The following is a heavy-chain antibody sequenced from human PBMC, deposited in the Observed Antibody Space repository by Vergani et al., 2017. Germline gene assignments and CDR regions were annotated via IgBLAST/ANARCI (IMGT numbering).Heavy chain of an antibody. V-gene: IGHV3-23*01. J-gene: IGHJ4*02. Sequence: QLLESGGGLIQPGGSLRLSCAASGFTFNSYAMTWVRQAPGKGLEWVSGINNNGGSTYYADSVKGRFTISRDNSKNTLYLQMTDLRAEDTATYYCATSGWYIYWGQGTLVTVSS. CDR3: ATSGWYIY. CDR2: INNNGGST. CDR1: GFTFNSYA. D-gene: IGHD6-19*01.